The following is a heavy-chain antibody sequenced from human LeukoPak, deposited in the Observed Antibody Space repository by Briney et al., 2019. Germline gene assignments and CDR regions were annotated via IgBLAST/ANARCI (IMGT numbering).Heavy chain of an antibody. CDR2: IKQDGSEK. V-gene: IGHV3-7*05. Sequence: GGSLRLSCAASGFIFSSYWMNWVRQFPGQGLEWVASIKQDGSEKYYVDSVKGRFTISRDNAKNSLYLQMNSLRADDTAVYYCAKSRNFGYDYWGQGTQVTVSS. CDR1: GFIFSSYW. CDR3: AKSRNFGYDY. D-gene: IGHD3-10*01. J-gene: IGHJ4*02.